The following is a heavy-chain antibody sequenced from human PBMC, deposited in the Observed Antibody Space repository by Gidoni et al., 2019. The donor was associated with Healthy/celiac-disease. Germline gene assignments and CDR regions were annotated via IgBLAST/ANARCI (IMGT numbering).Heavy chain of an antibody. D-gene: IGHD6-25*01. CDR1: GYTFTSYA. Sequence: QVQLVQSGAAVKKPGASVKVSCKASGYTFTSYAMHWVLQAPGQRLEWMGWINAGNGNTKYSQKCQGRVTITRDTSASTAYMELSSLRSEDTAVYYCARGEIAATYYYYGMDVWGQGTTVTVSS. CDR2: INAGNGNT. CDR3: ARGEIAATYYYYGMDV. J-gene: IGHJ6*02. V-gene: IGHV1-3*01.